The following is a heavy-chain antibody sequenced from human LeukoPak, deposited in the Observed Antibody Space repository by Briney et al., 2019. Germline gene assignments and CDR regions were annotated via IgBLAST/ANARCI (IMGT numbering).Heavy chain of an antibody. CDR3: TRFRITTYYYYMDV. V-gene: IGHV4-34*01. J-gene: IGHJ6*03. CDR2: INHSGST. D-gene: IGHD1-14*01. CDR1: GGSFSGYY. Sequence: SETLSLTCAVYGGSFSGYYWSWIRQPPGKGLEWIGEINHSGSTNYNPSLKSRVTISVDTSKNQFSLKLSSVTAADTAVYYCTRFRITTYYYYMDVWGKGTTVTISS.